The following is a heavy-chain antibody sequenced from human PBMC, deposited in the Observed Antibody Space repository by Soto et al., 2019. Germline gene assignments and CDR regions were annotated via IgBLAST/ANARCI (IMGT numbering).Heavy chain of an antibody. CDR3: AKDPSSDCTNGVCYSPLFDY. V-gene: IGHV3-23*01. CDR1: GFTFSSSA. CDR2: ISGSGGST. Sequence: HPGGSLRLSCAASGFTFSSSAMSWVCQAPGKGLEWVSAISGSGGSTYYADSVKGRFTISRDNSKNTLYLQMNSLRAEDTAVYYCAKDPSSDCTNGVCYSPLFDYWGQGTLVTVSS. J-gene: IGHJ4*02. D-gene: IGHD2-8*01.